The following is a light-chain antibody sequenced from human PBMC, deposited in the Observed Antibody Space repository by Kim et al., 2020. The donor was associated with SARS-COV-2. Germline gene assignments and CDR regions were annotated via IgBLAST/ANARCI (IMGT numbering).Light chain of an antibody. CDR2: DDN. CDR3: YSTDNNSDLRV. CDR1: AMPIKN. Sequence: SAGLAARISSSCDAMPIKNCYWHQHQSGQGPVLVIYDDNKRTCGIPNRVFGSSSGTTATLTISGAQVNDEDYYFYYSTDNNSDLRVFGGGTQLTVL. V-gene: IGLV3-10*03. J-gene: IGLJ3*02.